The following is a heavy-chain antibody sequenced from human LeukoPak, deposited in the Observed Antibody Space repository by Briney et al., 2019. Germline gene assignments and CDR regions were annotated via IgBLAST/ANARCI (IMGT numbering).Heavy chain of an antibody. CDR2: IYYSGST. CDR3: ARVGTYDFWSGYYPFDY. D-gene: IGHD3-3*01. Sequence: PSETLSLTCTVSGGSISSYYWSWIRQPPGKGLEWIGYIYYSGSTNYNPSLKSRVTISVDTSKNQFSLKLSSVTAADTAVYYCARVGTYDFWSGYYPFDYWSQGTLVTVSS. J-gene: IGHJ4*02. CDR1: GGSISSYY. V-gene: IGHV4-59*01.